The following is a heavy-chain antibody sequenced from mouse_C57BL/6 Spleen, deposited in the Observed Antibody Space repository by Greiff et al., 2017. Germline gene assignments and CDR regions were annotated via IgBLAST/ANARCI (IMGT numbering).Heavy chain of an antibody. V-gene: IGHV5-17*01. CDR2: ISSGSSTF. D-gene: IGHD2-3*01. Sequence: EVKVEESGGGLVKPGGSLKLSCAASGFTFRDYGMHWVRQAPEKGLEWVAYISSGSSTFYYADTVKGRFTISRANAKNTLFLQMTSLRSEDTAMYYCARGGYYVFMDYWGQGTSVTVSS. CDR1: GFTFRDYG. CDR3: ARGGYYVFMDY. J-gene: IGHJ4*01.